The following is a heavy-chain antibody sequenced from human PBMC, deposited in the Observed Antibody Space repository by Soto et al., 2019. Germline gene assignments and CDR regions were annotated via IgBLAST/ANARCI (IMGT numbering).Heavy chain of an antibody. V-gene: IGHV3-74*01. CDR3: ATLLIRSRQGNDY. CDR2: INSDGSST. Sequence: EVQLVESGGGLVQPGGSLRLSCAASGFTFSSYWMHWVRQAPGKGLVWVSRINSDGSSTSYADSVKGRFTISRDNAKNTLYLQINSLRAEDTAVSYCATLLIRSRQGNDYWGQGTLVTVSS. J-gene: IGHJ4*02. D-gene: IGHD3-16*01. CDR1: GFTFSSYW.